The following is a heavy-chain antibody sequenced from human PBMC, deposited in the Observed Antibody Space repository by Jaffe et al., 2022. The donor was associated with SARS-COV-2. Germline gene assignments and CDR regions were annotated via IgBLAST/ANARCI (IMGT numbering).Heavy chain of an antibody. J-gene: IGHJ4*02. CDR1: GGSFSGYY. CDR2: INHSGST. Sequence: QVQLQQWGAGLLKPSETLSLTCAVYGGSFSGYYWSWIRQPPGKGLEWIGEINHSGSTNYNPSLKSRVTISVDTSKNQFSLKLSSVTAADTAVYYCARDYGSGSYLAPYFDYWGQGTLVTVSS. D-gene: IGHD3-10*01. CDR3: ARDYGSGSYLAPYFDY. V-gene: IGHV4-34*01.